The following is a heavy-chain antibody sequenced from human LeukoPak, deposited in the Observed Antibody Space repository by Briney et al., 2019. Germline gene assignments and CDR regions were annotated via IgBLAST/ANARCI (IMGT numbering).Heavy chain of an antibody. CDR3: ARDTYFQH. Sequence: SETLSLTCTVSGGSISSYYWSWIRQPAGKGLEWIGRIYTSGSTNYNPSLKSRVIISVDKSKNQFSLKLSPVTAADTAVYYCARDTYFQHWGQGTLVTVSS. CDR1: GGSISSYY. CDR2: IYTSGST. J-gene: IGHJ1*01. V-gene: IGHV4-4*07.